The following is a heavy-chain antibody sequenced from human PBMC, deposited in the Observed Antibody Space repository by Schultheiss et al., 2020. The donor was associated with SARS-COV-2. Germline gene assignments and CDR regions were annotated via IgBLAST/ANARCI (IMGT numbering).Heavy chain of an antibody. Sequence: SETLSLTCTVSGGSISSGGYYWSWIRQHPGKGLEWIGYIYYSGSTYYNPSLKSRVTISVDTSKNQFSLKLSSVTAADTAVYYCARVHPGYYGMDVWGQGTTVTVSS. CDR3: ARVHPGYYGMDV. J-gene: IGHJ6*02. V-gene: IGHV4-31*03. CDR2: IYYSGST. CDR1: GGSISSGGYY.